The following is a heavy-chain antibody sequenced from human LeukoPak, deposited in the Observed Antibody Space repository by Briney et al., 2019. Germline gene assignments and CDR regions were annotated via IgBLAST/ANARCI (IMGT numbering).Heavy chain of an antibody. CDR3: ASHIVGATPYYYYYMDV. J-gene: IGHJ6*03. CDR1: GGTFSSYA. CDR2: IIPIFGTA. V-gene: IGHV1-69*13. D-gene: IGHD1-26*01. Sequence: VKVSCKASGGTFSSYAISWVRQAPGQGLEWMGGIIPIFGTANYAQKFQGRVTITTDESTSTAYMELSSLRSEDTAAYYCASHIVGATPYYYYYMDVWGKGTTVTVSS.